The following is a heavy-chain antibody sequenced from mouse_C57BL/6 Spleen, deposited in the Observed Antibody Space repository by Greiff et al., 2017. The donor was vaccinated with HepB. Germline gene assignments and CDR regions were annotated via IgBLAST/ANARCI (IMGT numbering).Heavy chain of an antibody. Sequence: QVQLKESGPELVKPGASVKISCKASGYAFSSSWMNWVKQRPGKGLEWIGRIYPGDGDTNYNGKFKGKATLTADKSSSTAYMQLSSLTSEDSAVYFCARQDYYGSRGYFDVWGTGTTVTVSS. CDR1: GYAFSSSW. CDR3: ARQDYYGSRGYFDV. J-gene: IGHJ1*03. V-gene: IGHV1-82*01. CDR2: IYPGDGDT. D-gene: IGHD1-1*01.